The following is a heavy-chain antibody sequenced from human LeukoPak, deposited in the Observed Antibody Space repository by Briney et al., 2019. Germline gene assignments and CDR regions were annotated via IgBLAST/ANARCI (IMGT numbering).Heavy chain of an antibody. CDR2: IYPGDSDT. CDR1: GYSFTSYW. Sequence: GESLKISCKGSGYSFTSYWIGWVRQMPGKGLEWMGIIYPGDSDTRYSPSFLGQVTISADKSISTAYLQWSSLKASDTAMYYCASRPRYCSSTSCYEDAFDIWGQGTMVTVSS. J-gene: IGHJ3*02. V-gene: IGHV5-51*01. D-gene: IGHD2-2*01. CDR3: ASRPRYCSSTSCYEDAFDI.